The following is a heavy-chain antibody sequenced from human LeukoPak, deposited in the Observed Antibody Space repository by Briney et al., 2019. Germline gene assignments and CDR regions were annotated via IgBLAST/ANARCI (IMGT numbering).Heavy chain of an antibody. Sequence: GASVKVSCKASGYTFTSYYMHWVRQAPGQGLEWMGIINPSGGSTSYAQKFQGRVTITADKSTSTAYMELSSLRSEDTAVYYCARVGDVVVPRRWLVAYAFDIWGQGTMVTVSS. CDR3: ARVGDVVVPRRWLVAYAFDI. J-gene: IGHJ3*02. CDR2: INPSGGST. D-gene: IGHD2-2*01. CDR1: GYTFTSYY. V-gene: IGHV1-46*01.